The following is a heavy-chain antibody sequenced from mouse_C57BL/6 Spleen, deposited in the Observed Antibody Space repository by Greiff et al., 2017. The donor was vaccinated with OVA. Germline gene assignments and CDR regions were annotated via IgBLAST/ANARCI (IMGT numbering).Heavy chain of an antibody. CDR1: GFTFSDYY. Sequence: EVKLMESEGGLVQPGSSMKLSCTASGFTFSDYYMAWVRQVPEKGLEWVANINYDGSSTYYLDSLKSRFIISRDNAKNILYLQMSSLKSEDTATYYCARDRGNSWYFDVWGTGTTVTVSS. CDR2: INYDGSST. V-gene: IGHV5-16*01. CDR3: ARDRGNSWYFDV. J-gene: IGHJ1*03. D-gene: IGHD2-1*01.